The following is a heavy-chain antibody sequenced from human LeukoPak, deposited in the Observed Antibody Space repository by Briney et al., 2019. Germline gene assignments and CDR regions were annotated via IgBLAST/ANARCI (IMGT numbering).Heavy chain of an antibody. Sequence: PSETLSLTCTVSGGSISSSSYYWGWIRQPPGKGLEWIGSIYYSGSTYYNPSLKSRVTISVDTSKNQFSLKLSSVTAADTAVYYCARKITIFGVDNHAFDIWGQGTMVTVSS. CDR3: ARKITIFGVDNHAFDI. CDR2: IYYSGST. CDR1: GGSISSSSYY. J-gene: IGHJ3*02. D-gene: IGHD3-3*01. V-gene: IGHV4-39*07.